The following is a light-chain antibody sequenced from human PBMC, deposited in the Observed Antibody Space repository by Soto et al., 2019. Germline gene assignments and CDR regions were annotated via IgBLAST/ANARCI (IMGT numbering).Light chain of an antibody. CDR3: QQYNDFPLT. V-gene: IGKV1-5*03. J-gene: IGKJ4*01. Sequence: DVQMTQSPSTLSASVGDRVTITCRASHSIGGSLAWYQQKPGKAPKLLIYGASSLDIGVPSRFSGRGSETDFSLTINNLLLDEFAIYYCQQYNDFPLTFGGGTRLE. CDR1: HSIGGS. CDR2: GAS.